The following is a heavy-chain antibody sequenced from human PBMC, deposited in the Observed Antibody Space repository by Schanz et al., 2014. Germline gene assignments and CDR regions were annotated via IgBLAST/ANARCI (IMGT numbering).Heavy chain of an antibody. V-gene: IGHV3-53*01. CDR3: ARDGGRDGYNLAFDV. CDR2: MYINSGST. D-gene: IGHD5-12*01. Sequence: VESGGGLIQPGGSLRLSCAGSGFTVNTNYMSWVRQAPGKGLEWISSMYINSGSTQYADSVKGRFIISRDSSKNTLFLQMNSLRAEDTAVYFCARDGGRDGYNLAFDVWGQGTLVTVSS. CDR1: GFTVNTNY. J-gene: IGHJ3*01.